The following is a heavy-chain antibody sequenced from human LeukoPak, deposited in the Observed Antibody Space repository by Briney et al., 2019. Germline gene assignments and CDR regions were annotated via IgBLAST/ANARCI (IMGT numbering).Heavy chain of an antibody. Sequence: GESLQISCQGSGYSFTSYWIGWVRQVPGKGLEWMGIIYPGDSDTRYSPSFQGQVTISADKSISTAYLQWSSLKASDTAMYYCARLGGSYYSSYYYYYMDVWGKGTTVTVSS. D-gene: IGHD1-26*01. CDR3: ARLGGSYYSSYYYYYMDV. V-gene: IGHV5-51*01. CDR1: GYSFTSYW. CDR2: IYPGDSDT. J-gene: IGHJ6*03.